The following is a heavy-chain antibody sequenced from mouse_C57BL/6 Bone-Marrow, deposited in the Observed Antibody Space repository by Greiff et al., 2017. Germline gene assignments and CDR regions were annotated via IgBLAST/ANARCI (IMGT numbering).Heavy chain of an antibody. CDR2: IYPSDSET. CDR3: ARHLGPGAMDY. Sequence: QVQLQQPGAELVRPGSSVKLSCKASGYTFTSYWMDWVKQRPGQGLEWIGNIYPSDSETHYNQKFKDKATLTVDKSSSTAYMQRSSLTSEDSAVYCCARHLGPGAMDYWGQGTSVTVAS. CDR1: GYTFTSYW. J-gene: IGHJ4*01. V-gene: IGHV1-61*01. D-gene: IGHD4-1*01.